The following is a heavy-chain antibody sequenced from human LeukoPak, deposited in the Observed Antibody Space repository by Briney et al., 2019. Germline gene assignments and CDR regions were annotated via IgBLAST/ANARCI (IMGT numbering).Heavy chain of an antibody. D-gene: IGHD2-2*01. CDR2: ISWNSDTI. V-gene: IGHV3-9*01. CDR3: AKDMPNARFGY. Sequence: GGSLRLSCAASGFTFSSYAMSWVRQAPGKGLEWVSGISWNSDTIAYADSVKGRFTISRDNAKNSLYLQMNSLKVEDTALYYCAKDMPNARFGYWGQGTLVTVSS. J-gene: IGHJ4*02. CDR1: GFTFSSYA.